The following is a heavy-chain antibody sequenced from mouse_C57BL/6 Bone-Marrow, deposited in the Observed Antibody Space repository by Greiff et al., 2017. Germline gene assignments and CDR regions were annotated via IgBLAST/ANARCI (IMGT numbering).Heavy chain of an antibody. Sequence: VQLQQSGAELARPGASVQMSCKASGYTFPSYTLHWVKQRHGQGLEWIGYINTSSGYTTYNQKFKDKDTLTADKSSSTAYMQLSILTSDDSAVYYCARWLPGYWYFDVWGTGTTVTVSS. D-gene: IGHD2-2*01. J-gene: IGHJ1*03. V-gene: IGHV1-4*01. CDR2: INTSSGYT. CDR1: GYTFPSYT. CDR3: ARWLPGYWYFDV.